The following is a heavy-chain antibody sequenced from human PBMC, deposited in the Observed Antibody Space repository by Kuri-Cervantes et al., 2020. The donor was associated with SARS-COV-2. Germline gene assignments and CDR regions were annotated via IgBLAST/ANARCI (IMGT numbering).Heavy chain of an antibody. CDR3: ARVKQWLERTAFDI. D-gene: IGHD6-19*01. J-gene: IGHJ3*02. V-gene: IGHV3-64*02. CDR2: ISSNGGST. Sequence: GGSLRLSCAASGFTFSSYAMHWVRQAPGKGLEYVSAISSNGGSTYYADSVKGRFTISRDNSKNTLYLQMGSLRAEDMAVYYCARVKQWLERTAFDIWGQGTMVTVSS. CDR1: GFTFSSYA.